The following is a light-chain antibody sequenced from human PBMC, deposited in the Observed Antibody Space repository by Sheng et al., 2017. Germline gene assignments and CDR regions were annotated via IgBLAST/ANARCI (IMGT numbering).Light chain of an antibody. CDR2: DVS. CDR1: QSVSSSY. V-gene: IGKV3D-20*01. CDR3: QHHKNWPYT. J-gene: IGKJ2*01. Sequence: EIVLTQSPATLSLSPGESATLSCGASQSVSSSYLAWYQQKPGLAPRLLFYDVSNRATGIPERFSGSGSGTDFALTISRLEPEDFAVYYCQHHKNWPYTFGQGTKLEI.